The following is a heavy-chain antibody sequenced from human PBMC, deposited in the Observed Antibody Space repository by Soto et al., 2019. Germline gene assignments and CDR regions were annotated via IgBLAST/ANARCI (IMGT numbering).Heavy chain of an antibody. CDR3: ARGITIFGVVILHPEHFDY. J-gene: IGHJ4*02. CDR1: GFTFSSYS. V-gene: IGHV3-21*01. CDR2: ISSSSSYI. D-gene: IGHD3-3*01. Sequence: GGSLRLSCAASGFTFSSYSMNWVRQAPGKGLEWVSSISSSSSYIYYADSVKGRFTISRDNAKNSLYLQMNSLRAEDTAVYYCARGITIFGVVILHPEHFDYWGQGTLVTVSS.